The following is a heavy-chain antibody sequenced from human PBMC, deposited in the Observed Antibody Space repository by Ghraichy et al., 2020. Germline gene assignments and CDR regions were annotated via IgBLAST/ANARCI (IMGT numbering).Heavy chain of an antibody. CDR3: ATTTVTTEYYFDY. V-gene: IGHV4-34*01. Sequence: SETLSLTCAVYGGSFSGYYWSWIRQPPGKGLEWIGEINHSGSTNYNPSLKSRVTISVDTSKNQFSLKLSSVTAADTAVYYCATTTVTTEYYFDYWGQGTLVTVSS. CDR2: INHSGST. J-gene: IGHJ4*02. D-gene: IGHD4-17*01. CDR1: GGSFSGYY.